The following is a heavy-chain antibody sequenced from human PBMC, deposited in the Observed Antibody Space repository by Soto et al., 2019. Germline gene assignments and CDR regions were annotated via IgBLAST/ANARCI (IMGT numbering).Heavy chain of an antibody. V-gene: IGHV3-43D*04. J-gene: IGHJ4*02. CDR2: ISWDVSKR. D-gene: IGHD3-3*01. CDR3: AKDISRGPTKNYDFWSGPDY. CDR1: GFTFDEYA. Sequence: GGSLRLSCAASGFTFDEYAMHWVRQPPGKGLEGGSLISWDVSKRYYADSVEGRFTISRDNRKYSLYLEMNRLRPEDTALYYCAKDISRGPTKNYDFWSGPDYWGQGTLVTVSS.